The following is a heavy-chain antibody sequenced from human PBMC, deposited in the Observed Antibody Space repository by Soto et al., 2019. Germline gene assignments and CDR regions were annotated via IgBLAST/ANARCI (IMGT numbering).Heavy chain of an antibody. CDR1: GFSLSTYGVG. V-gene: IGHV2-5*02. D-gene: IGHD3-22*01. CDR3: ARPFYHDGRDYQNFLDY. J-gene: IGHJ4*01. CDR2: IYWDDDK. Sequence: SGPTLVNPTQTLTLTCTFTGFSLSTYGVGVSWIRQPPGKALEWLALIYWDDDKRYSPSLYSRLTITKDTSKNQVVLTMTNMEPVDTGIYFCARPFYHDGRDYQNFLDYWGQGTLVTVSS.